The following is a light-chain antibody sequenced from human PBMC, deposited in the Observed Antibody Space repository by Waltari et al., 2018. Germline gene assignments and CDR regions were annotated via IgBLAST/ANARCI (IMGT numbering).Light chain of an antibody. CDR2: PAS. CDR3: QQYYRTPLT. V-gene: IGKV1-NL1*01. J-gene: IGKJ1*01. CDR1: HDITDA. Sequence: DIQMTQSPSSLSAAVGDRVSITCRASHDITDALAWYQQKPGKAPELLLYPASALGSGAPSRFSASVSGADYTLTINSLQPEDSATYFCQQYYRTPLTFGQGTKVEIK.